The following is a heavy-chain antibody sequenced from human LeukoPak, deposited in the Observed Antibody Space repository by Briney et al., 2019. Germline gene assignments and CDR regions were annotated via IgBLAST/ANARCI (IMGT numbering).Heavy chain of an antibody. D-gene: IGHD6-19*01. CDR3: ARPHVDSGWYAGFDY. CDR1: GGSISSSSYY. CDR2: IYYSGST. V-gene: IGHV4-39*01. Sequence: PSETLSLTCTVSGGSISSSSYYWGWIRQPPGKGLEWIGSIYYSGSTYYNPSLKSRVTISVDTSKNQFSLKLSSVTAADTAVYYCARPHVDSGWYAGFDYWGQGTLVTVSS. J-gene: IGHJ4*02.